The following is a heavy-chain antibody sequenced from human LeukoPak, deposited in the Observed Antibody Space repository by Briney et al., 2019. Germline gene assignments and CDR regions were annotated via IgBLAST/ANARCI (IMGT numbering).Heavy chain of an antibody. V-gene: IGHV1-46*01. CDR3: ARGISQSDFWSGYYGWFDP. Sequence: ASVKVSCKASGGTFSSYAISWVRQAPGQGLEWMGIINPSGGSTSYAQKFQGRVTMTRDTSTSTVYMELSSLRSEDTAVYYCARGISQSDFWSGYYGWFDPWGQGTLVTVSS. CDR1: GGTFSSYA. J-gene: IGHJ5*02. D-gene: IGHD3-3*01. CDR2: INPSGGST.